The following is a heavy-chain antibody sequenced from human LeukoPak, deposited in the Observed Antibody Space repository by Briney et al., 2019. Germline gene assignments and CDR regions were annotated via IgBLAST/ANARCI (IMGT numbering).Heavy chain of an antibody. D-gene: IGHD2-2*01. CDR1: GFTFSSYG. CDR2: ISSSSSYI. V-gene: IGHV3-21*01. CDR3: ARDRAKYQLLSAGYFDY. J-gene: IGHJ4*02. Sequence: GGSLRLSCAASGFTFSSYGMNWVRQAPGKGLEWVSSISSSSSYIYYADSVKGRFTISRDNAKNSLYLQMNSLRAEDTAVYYCARDRAKYQLLSAGYFDYWGQGTLVTVSS.